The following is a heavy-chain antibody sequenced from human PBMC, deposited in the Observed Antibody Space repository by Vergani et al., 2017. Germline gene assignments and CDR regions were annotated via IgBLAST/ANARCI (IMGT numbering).Heavy chain of an antibody. Sequence: QVQLVQSGAEVKKPGASVKVSCKAPGYTFTNYYIHWVRQAPGQGLEWMGIINPSGGSTTYAQQFQGRLTMTRDTSTSTVYMDLSNLRSEDTAVYYCARPHGDILPPDPRRLVYLGQGTLVTVSS. J-gene: IGHJ4*02. CDR1: GYTFTNYY. CDR3: ARPHGDILPPDPRRLVY. CDR2: INPSGGST. V-gene: IGHV1-46*03.